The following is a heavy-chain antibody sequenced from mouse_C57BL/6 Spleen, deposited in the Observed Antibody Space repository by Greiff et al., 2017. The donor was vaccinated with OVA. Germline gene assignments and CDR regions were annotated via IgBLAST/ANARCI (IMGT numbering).Heavy chain of an antibody. D-gene: IGHD4-1*01. J-gene: IGHJ2*01. CDR1: GFTFSDYG. V-gene: IGHV5-17*01. CDR3: ARLLTYYFDY. Sequence: EVKLQESGGGLVKPGGSLKLSCAASGFTFSDYGMHWVRQAPEKGLEWVAYISSGSSTIYYADTVKGRFTISRDNAKNTLFLQMTSLRSEDTAMYYCARLLTYYFDYWGQGTTLTVSS. CDR2: ISSGSSTI.